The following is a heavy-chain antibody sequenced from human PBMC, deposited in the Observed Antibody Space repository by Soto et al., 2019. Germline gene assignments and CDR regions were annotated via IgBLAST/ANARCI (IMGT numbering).Heavy chain of an antibody. CDR3: ARTFEYSSPRGTMWYGMDV. D-gene: IGHD6-6*01. CDR2: ISYDGSNK. V-gene: IGHV3-30-3*01. J-gene: IGHJ6*02. CDR1: GFTFSSYA. Sequence: GGSLRLSCAASGFTFSSYAMHWVRQAPGKGLEWVAVISYDGSNKYYADSVKGRFTISRDNSKNTLYLQMNSLRAEDTAVYYCARTFEYSSPRGTMWYGMDVWGQGTTVTSP.